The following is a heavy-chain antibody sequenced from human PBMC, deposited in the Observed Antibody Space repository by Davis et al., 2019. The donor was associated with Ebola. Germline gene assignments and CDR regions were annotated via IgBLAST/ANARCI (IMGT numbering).Heavy chain of an antibody. D-gene: IGHD6-6*01. CDR1: GYSISNGFS. CDR2: VYHNGKT. V-gene: IGHV4-38-2*02. J-gene: IGHJ4*02. Sequence: MPGGSLRLSCTVSGYSISNGFSWGWIRQPPGKGLEWIGSVYHNGKTNYNPSLKSRVTISLDTSKNQFSLKLSSVTAADTAVYYCAGQGSSSVYWGQGTLVTVSS. CDR3: AGQGSSSVY.